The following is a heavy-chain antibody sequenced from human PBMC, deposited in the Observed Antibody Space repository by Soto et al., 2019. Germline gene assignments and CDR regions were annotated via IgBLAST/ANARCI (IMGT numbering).Heavy chain of an antibody. Sequence: QVQLVQSGAEVKKPGASVKVSCKASGYTFTSTGITWVRQAPGQGLEWVGWMSAYNGNANYAQKLQGRVTMTTDTSTSTAYMELRSLRSDDTAVYFCARAVGGSGYSSIDYWGQGTLVTVSS. D-gene: IGHD5-18*01. J-gene: IGHJ4*02. CDR1: GYTFTSTG. V-gene: IGHV1-18*01. CDR2: MSAYNGNA. CDR3: ARAVGGSGYSSIDY.